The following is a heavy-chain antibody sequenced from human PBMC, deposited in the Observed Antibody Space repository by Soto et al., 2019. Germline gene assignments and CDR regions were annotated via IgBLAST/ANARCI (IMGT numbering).Heavy chain of an antibody. CDR1: GYTFTKYR. CDR3: ARGRGDYDAFDI. Sequence: ASVKVSCKASGYTFTKYRITWVREAPGQGLEWMGWISSYNGYTNYAQKLQGRVTMTTDISTTITYMELSSLRSEDTAVYYCARGRGDYDAFDIWGQGTMVTVSS. D-gene: IGHD4-17*01. J-gene: IGHJ3*02. CDR2: ISSYNGYT. V-gene: IGHV1-18*01.